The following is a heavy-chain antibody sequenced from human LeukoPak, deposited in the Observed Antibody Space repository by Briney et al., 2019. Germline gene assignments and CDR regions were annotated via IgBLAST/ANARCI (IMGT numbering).Heavy chain of an antibody. CDR2: IYYTGST. CDR3: ARIQRGYSYGHLGAAAFDY. V-gene: IGHV4-39*07. CDR1: GGSIMSSSNY. J-gene: IGHJ4*02. Sequence: SETLSLTCSVSGGSIMSSSNYWGWIRQPPGKGLEWIGNIYYTGSTYYNPSLKSRVTISVEKSKNQFSLNLTSVTAADTAVYYCARIQRGYSYGHLGAAAFDYWGQGTLVTVSS. D-gene: IGHD5-18*01.